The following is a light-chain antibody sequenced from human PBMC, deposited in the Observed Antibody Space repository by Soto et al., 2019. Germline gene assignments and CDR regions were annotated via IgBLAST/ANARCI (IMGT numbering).Light chain of an antibody. V-gene: IGLV2-14*01. Sequence: QSAVTQPASVSGSPGQSITISCAGTSSDVGAYNYVSWYQQHPGKAPKLLIYDVSNRPSGVSNRFSGSKSGNTASLTISGLHAEDEADYYCSSYASSSTPLYVFGTGTKVTVL. CDR3: SSYASSSTPLYV. J-gene: IGLJ1*01. CDR2: DVS. CDR1: SSDVGAYNY.